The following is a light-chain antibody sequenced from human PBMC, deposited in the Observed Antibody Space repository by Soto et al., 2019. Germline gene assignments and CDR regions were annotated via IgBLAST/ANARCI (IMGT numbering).Light chain of an antibody. Sequence: EIVLTQSPGTLSLSPGERATLSCRASQSVSRSFLAWYQQKPGQAPRLLIYGASSRATGIPDRFSGSGSGTDCTLTISRLEPEDSALYYCQQYDTSPRTFGQGTKLEI. V-gene: IGKV3-20*01. CDR2: GAS. CDR1: QSVSRSF. CDR3: QQYDTSPRT. J-gene: IGKJ2*01.